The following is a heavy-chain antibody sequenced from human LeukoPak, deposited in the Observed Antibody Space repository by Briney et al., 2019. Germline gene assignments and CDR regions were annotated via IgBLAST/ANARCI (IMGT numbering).Heavy chain of an antibody. CDR2: ISSSSSYI. CDR1: GFTFSSYS. J-gene: IGHJ4*02. Sequence: GGSLRLSCAASGFTFSSYSMNWVRQAPGKGLEWVSSISSSSSYIYYADSVKGRFTISRDNAKNSLYLQMNSLRAEDTAVYYCARGRGIGSDFDYWGQGTLVTVSS. V-gene: IGHV3-21*01. D-gene: IGHD2-21*01. CDR3: ARGRGIGSDFDY.